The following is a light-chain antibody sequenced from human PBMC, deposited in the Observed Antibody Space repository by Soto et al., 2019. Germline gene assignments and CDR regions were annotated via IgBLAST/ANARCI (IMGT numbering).Light chain of an antibody. CDR2: EVS. V-gene: IGLV2-14*01. Sequence: QSALTQPASVSGSPGQSITISFTGTSSDVGGYNYVSWYQQHPGKAPKLMIYEVSNRPSGVSNRFSGSKSGNTASLTISGHQSEDEADYYCSSYTTSSTHWVFGGGTKLTVL. J-gene: IGLJ3*02. CDR1: SSDVGGYNY. CDR3: SSYTTSSTHWV.